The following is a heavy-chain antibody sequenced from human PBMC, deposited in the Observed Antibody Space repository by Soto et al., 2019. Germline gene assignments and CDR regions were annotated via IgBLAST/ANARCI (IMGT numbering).Heavy chain of an antibody. CDR3: AKDTGPLYYYYGMDV. CDR2: ISYDGSNK. J-gene: IGHJ6*02. Sequence: PGGSLRLSCAASGFTFSSYGMHWVRQAPGKGLEWVAVISYDGSNKYYADSVKGRFTISRDNSKNTLYLQMNSLRAEDTAVYYCAKDTGPLYYYYGMDVWGQGTTVTVSS. V-gene: IGHV3-30*18. CDR1: GFTFSSYG.